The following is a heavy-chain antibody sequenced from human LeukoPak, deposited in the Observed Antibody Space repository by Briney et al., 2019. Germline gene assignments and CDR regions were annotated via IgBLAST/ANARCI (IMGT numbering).Heavy chain of an antibody. CDR2: ISGSGGST. CDR1: GFTFSSYS. CDR3: AKIKAEGVNSL. D-gene: IGHD1-1*01. Sequence: GGSLRLSCAASGFTFSSYSMNWVRQAPGKGLEWVSAISGSGGSTYYADSVKGRFTISRDNSKNTLYLQMNSLRAEDTAVYYCAKIKAEGVNSLWGQGTMVTVSS. V-gene: IGHV3-23*01. J-gene: IGHJ3*01.